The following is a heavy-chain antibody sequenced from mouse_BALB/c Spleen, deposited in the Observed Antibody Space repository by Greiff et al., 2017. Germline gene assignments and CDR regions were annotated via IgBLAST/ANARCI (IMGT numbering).Heavy chain of an antibody. CDR2: IYPGDGDT. Sequence: QVQLKQSGAELVRPGSSVKISCKASGYAFSSYWMNWVKQRPGQGLEWIGQIYPGDGDTNYNGKFKGKATLTADKSSSTAYMQLSSLTSEDSAVYFCAREYGNTFDYWGQGTTLTVSS. CDR3: AREYGNTFDY. V-gene: IGHV1-80*01. J-gene: IGHJ2*01. CDR1: GYAFSSYW. D-gene: IGHD2-10*02.